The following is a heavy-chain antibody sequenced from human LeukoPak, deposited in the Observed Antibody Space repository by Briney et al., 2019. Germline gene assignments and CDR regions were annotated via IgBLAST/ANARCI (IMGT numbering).Heavy chain of an antibody. V-gene: IGHV3-7*01. CDR1: GFTFSSYW. CDR2: IKQDGSEK. J-gene: IGHJ5*02. CDR3: ARRLWFGQPWWLDP. D-gene: IGHD3-10*01. Sequence: PGGSLRLSCAASGFTFSSYWMSWVRQAPGKGLEWVANIKQDGSEKYYVDSVKGRFTISRDNAKNSLYLQMNSLRAEDTAVYYCARRLWFGQPWWLDPWGQGTLVTVSS.